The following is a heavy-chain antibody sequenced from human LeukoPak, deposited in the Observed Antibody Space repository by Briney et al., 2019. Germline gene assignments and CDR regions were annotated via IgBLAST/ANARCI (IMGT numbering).Heavy chain of an antibody. V-gene: IGHV4-61*08. D-gene: IGHD4-23*01. CDR3: ARGANSAIGY. CDR2: IYYSGST. CDR1: GGSMSSSGYY. J-gene: IGHJ4*02. Sequence: SETLSLTCTVSGGSMSSSGYYWSWIRQPPGKGLEWIGYIYYSGSTNYNPSLKSRVTISVDTSKNQFSLKLSSVTAADTAVYYCARGANSAIGYWGQGTLVTVSS.